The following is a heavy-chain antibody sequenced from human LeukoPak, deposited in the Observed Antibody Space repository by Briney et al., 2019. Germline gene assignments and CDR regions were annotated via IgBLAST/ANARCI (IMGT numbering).Heavy chain of an antibody. CDR1: GFTFRSYA. CDR3: AREIFNGFDI. J-gene: IGHJ3*02. CDR2: ISYDGSNK. Sequence: QPGRSLRLSCAGSGFTFRSYAMHWVRQAPGKGLEWVAVISYDGSNKDYADSVKGRFTISRDNSKNTLFLQMNSLRAEDTAAYYCAREIFNGFDIWGQGTMVTVSS. V-gene: IGHV3-30-3*01.